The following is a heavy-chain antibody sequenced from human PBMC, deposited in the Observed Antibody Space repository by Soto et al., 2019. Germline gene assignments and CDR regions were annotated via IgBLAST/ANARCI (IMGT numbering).Heavy chain of an antibody. CDR3: AGEPEDYDILTGYPH. CDR1: GGSISSYY. CDR2: IYYSGST. J-gene: IGHJ4*02. Sequence: SETLSLTCTVCGGSISSYYWSWIRQPPGKGLEWIGYIYYSGSTNYNPSLKSRVTISVDTSKNQFSLKLSSVTAADTAVYYCAGEPEDYDILTGYPHWGQGTLVTVS. D-gene: IGHD3-9*01. V-gene: IGHV4-59*01.